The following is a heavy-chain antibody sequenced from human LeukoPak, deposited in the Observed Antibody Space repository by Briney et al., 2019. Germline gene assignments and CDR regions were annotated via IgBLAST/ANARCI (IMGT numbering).Heavy chain of an antibody. Sequence: GGSLRLSCAASRFTFSSYAMSWVRQAPGKGLEWVSAISGSGGSTYYADSVKGRFTISRDNSKNTLYPQMNSLRAEDTAVYYCAKRVSRGPIDYWGQGTLVTVSS. CDR1: RFTFSSYA. CDR3: AKRVSRGPIDY. V-gene: IGHV3-23*01. J-gene: IGHJ4*02. D-gene: IGHD3-10*01. CDR2: ISGSGGST.